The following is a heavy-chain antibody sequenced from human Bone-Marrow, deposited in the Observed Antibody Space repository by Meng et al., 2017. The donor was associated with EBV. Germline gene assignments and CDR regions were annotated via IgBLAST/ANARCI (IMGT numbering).Heavy chain of an antibody. CDR3: AHRRSDSGWFGY. V-gene: IGHV2-5*02. CDR2: IYLDDET. D-gene: IGHD6-19*01. J-gene: IGHJ4*02. Sequence: TLKQSGPTASNPTQTLPLSLTFSGFSLSTSGMGVAWIRQPPGKALELLALIYLDDETRYSPALKNRLTVTKDISKNQVVFRMANLDPADTATYYCAHRRSDSGWFGYWGQGTLVTVSS. CDR1: GFSLSTSGMG.